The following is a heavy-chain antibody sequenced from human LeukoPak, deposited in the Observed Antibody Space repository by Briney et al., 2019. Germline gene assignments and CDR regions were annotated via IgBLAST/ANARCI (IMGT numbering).Heavy chain of an antibody. CDR3: TTEKDY. CDR1: GFTVSSNY. V-gene: IGHV3-15*01. J-gene: IGHJ4*02. CDR2: IRSKTDGETI. Sequence: GGSLRLSCAASGFTVSSNYMSWVRQAPGKGLEWVGRIRSKTDGETIDYAAPVKGRFSISRDDSKNTVYLQMNSLKTEDAAVYYCTTEKDYWGQGTLVTVSS.